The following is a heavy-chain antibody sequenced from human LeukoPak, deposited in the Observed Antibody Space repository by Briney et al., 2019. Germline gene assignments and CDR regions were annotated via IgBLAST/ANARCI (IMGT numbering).Heavy chain of an antibody. CDR3: ARDLEGCSSTSCLYY. CDR2: IIPIFGTA. D-gene: IGHD2-2*01. J-gene: IGHJ4*02. CDR1: GRTFSSYA. Sequence: SVTVSCKASGRTFSSYAISWVRQAPGQGLEWMGGIIPIFGTANYAQKFQGRVTITADESTSTAYMELSSLRSEDTAVYYCARDLEGCSSTSCLYYWGQGTLVTVSS. V-gene: IGHV1-69*13.